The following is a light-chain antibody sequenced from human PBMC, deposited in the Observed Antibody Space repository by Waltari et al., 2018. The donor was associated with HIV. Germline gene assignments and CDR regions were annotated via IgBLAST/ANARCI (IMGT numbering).Light chain of an antibody. J-gene: IGLJ2*01. Sequence: QSALTQPPSASGSPGQSVTISCTGTSSDVGAYNYVSWFQQHPGKAPELMIYDVTKRPSGVPDRFSGSKSGNMASLTVSGLQAEDEADYYCASHAGSKDVFGGGTRLTVL. CDR1: SSDVGAYNY. CDR3: ASHAGSKDV. V-gene: IGLV2-8*01. CDR2: DVT.